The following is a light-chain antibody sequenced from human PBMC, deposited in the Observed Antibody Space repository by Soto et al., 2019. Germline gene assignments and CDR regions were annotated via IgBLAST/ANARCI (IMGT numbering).Light chain of an antibody. CDR1: QSVSSSY. CDR2: GAS. Sequence: EIVLTQSPGTLSLSPGERATLSCRASQSVSSSYLAWYQRRPGQATRLLIYGASSRATGIPDRFSGSGSGTDFTLTISSLEPEDFALYYCQQRSTWPTFGQGTRLEIK. CDR3: QQRSTWPT. J-gene: IGKJ5*01. V-gene: IGKV3D-20*02.